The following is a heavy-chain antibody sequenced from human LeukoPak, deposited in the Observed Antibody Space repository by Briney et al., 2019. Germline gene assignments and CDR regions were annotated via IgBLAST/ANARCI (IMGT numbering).Heavy chain of an antibody. D-gene: IGHD6-19*01. CDR3: ARGVNSGWYSFDS. J-gene: IGHJ4*02. Sequence: GASVKVSCKASGYTFTSYDINWVRQATGQGLEWMGWMNPNSGNTGYAQRFQGRVTMTRNTSISTAFMELSSLRSEDTAVYYCARGVNSGWYSFDSWGQGTLVTVSS. CDR1: GYTFTSYD. V-gene: IGHV1-8*02. CDR2: MNPNSGNT.